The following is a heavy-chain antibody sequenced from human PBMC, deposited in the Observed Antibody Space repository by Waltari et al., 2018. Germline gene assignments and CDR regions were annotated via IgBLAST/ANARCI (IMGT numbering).Heavy chain of an antibody. CDR2: IYSGGST. CDR1: GFTVSSNY. J-gene: IGHJ2*01. D-gene: IGHD6-13*01. V-gene: IGHV3-53*01. CDR3: ARGAAAGSYWYFDL. Sequence: VQLVESGGGLIQPGGSLRLSCAASGFTVSSNYMNWVRRAPGKGLEWVSVIYSGGSTYYADSVKGRFTISRDNSKNTLYLQMNSLRAEDTAVYYCARGAAAGSYWYFDLWGRGTLVTVSS.